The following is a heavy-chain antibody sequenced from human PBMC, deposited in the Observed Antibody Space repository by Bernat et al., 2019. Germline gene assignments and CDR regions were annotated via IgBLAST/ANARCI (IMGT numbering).Heavy chain of an antibody. Sequence: QVQLVQSGAEVKKPGSSVKVSCKASGGTFSSYAISWVRQAPGQGLEWLLWIIPIFGTANYAQKFQGRVTITADKSTSTDHMELSSLRSEDTAVYYGARVVVVQVLSWFDPWGQGTLVTVSS. CDR3: ARVVVVQVLSWFDP. V-gene: IGHV1-69*06. CDR1: GGTFSSYA. CDR2: IIPIFGTA. D-gene: IGHD2-15*01. J-gene: IGHJ5*02.